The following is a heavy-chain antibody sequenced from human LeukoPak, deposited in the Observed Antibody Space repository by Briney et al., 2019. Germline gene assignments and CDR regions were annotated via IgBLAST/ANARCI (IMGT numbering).Heavy chain of an antibody. J-gene: IGHJ4*02. CDR3: AKAESWYPYGSGSPPGY. CDR1: GFTFSSYA. Sequence: AGASLRLSCAASGFTFSSYAMSWVRQAPGKGLEWVSAISGSGGSTYYADSVKGRFTISRDNSKNTLYLQMNSLRAEDTAEYYCAKAESWYPYGSGSPPGYWGQGTLVTVSS. CDR2: ISGSGGST. V-gene: IGHV3-23*01. D-gene: IGHD3-10*01.